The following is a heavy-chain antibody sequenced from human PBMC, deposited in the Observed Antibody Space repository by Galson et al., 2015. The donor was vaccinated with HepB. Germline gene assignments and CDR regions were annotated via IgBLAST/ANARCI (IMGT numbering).Heavy chain of an antibody. CDR2: ISGSGGIT. J-gene: IGHJ4*02. D-gene: IGHD2-2*01. Sequence: SLRLSCAASGFTFSNYDMSWVCQAPGKGLEWVSGISGSGGITYYADSVKGRFTVSRDNSKNTLYLQMNGLRAEDTATYYCSSANVYYFDYWGRGTLVTVSS. CDR3: SSANVYYFDY. V-gene: IGHV3-23*01. CDR1: GFTFSNYD.